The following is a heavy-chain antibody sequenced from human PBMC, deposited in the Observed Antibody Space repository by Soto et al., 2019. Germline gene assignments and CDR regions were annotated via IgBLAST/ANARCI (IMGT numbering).Heavy chain of an antibody. CDR2: TYYRSKWNN. V-gene: IGHV6-1*01. CDR3: ARGDGYHFDY. CDR1: GDSVSSISAA. D-gene: IGHD5-12*01. Sequence: PSQTLSLTCAISGDSVSSISAAWNWIRQSPSRGLEWLGRTYYRSKWNNDYSISVESRITINPDTSKNHFSLQLNSVTPEDTAVYYCARGDGYHFDYWGQGTLVTVSS. J-gene: IGHJ4*02.